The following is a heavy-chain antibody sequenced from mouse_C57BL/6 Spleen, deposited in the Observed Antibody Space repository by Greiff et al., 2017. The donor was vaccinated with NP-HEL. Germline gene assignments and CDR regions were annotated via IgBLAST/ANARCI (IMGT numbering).Heavy chain of an antibody. CDR3: ARSVYYGSSEDY. V-gene: IGHV1-59*01. CDR2: IDPSDSYT. Sequence: VQLQQSGAELVRPGTSVKLSCKASGYTFTSYWMHWVKQRPGQGLEWIGVIDPSDSYTNYNQKFKGKATLTVDTSSSTAYMQLSSLTSEDSAVYYCARSVYYGSSEDYWGQGTTLTVSS. J-gene: IGHJ2*01. D-gene: IGHD1-1*01. CDR1: GYTFTSYW.